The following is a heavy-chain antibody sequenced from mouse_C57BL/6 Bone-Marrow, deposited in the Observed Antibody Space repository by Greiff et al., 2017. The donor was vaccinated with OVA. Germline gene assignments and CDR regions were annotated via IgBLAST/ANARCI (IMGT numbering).Heavy chain of an antibody. Sequence: EVQLQQSVAELVRPGASVKLSCTASGFSFNNTYMHWVKQRPEQCLVLIGRIDPANGNTKYAPKFQGKATITADTSSNTAYLQLSSLTSEDTAIYYCARWGLFAYWGQGTLVTVSA. J-gene: IGHJ3*01. CDR3: ARWGLFAY. CDR1: GFSFNNTY. CDR2: IDPANGNT. V-gene: IGHV14-3*01.